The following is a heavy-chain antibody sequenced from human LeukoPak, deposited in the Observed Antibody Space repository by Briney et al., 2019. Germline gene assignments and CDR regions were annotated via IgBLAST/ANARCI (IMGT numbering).Heavy chain of an antibody. CDR1: GYTFTNYA. V-gene: IGHV1-18*01. CDR2: ISAYNGNT. J-gene: IGHJ3*02. CDR3: ARGLQENLAWLKAFSAFDI. Sequence: ASVKVSCKASGYTFTNYAMHWVRLAPGQGLEWMGWISAYNGNTNYAQKLQGRVTMTTDTSTSTADMELRSLRSDDTAVYYCARGLQENLAWLKAFSAFDIWGQGTMVTVSS. D-gene: IGHD6-19*01.